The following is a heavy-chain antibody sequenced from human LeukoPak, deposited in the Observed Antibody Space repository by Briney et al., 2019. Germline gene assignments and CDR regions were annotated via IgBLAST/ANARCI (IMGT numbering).Heavy chain of an antibody. Sequence: SETLSLTCTVSGDASSRSRYYWGWLRQSPGKGLEWIGSIDYSGNTDYNPSLKSRVSLSVDTSKKQFSLKLNSVTAADTAVYYCEGSGNYNAAFDIWGQGTMVTVSS. J-gene: IGHJ3*02. CDR1: GDASSRSRYY. V-gene: IGHV4-39*07. CDR3: EGSGNYNAAFDI. CDR2: IDYSGNT. D-gene: IGHD3-10*01.